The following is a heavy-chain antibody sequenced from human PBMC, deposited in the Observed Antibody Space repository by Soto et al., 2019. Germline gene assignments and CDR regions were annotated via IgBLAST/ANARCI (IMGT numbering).Heavy chain of an antibody. V-gene: IGHV4-59*01. Sequence: QVQLQESGPGLVKPSETLSLTCTVSGGSISSYYWSWIRQPPGKGLEWIGYIYYSGSTNYNPSLKRRGTISVDTSKNQFSLKLSSVTAADTAVYYCARDRNSDIWGQGTLVTVSS. J-gene: IGHJ4*02. CDR3: ARDRNSDI. CDR2: IYYSGST. D-gene: IGHD1-1*01. CDR1: GGSISSYY.